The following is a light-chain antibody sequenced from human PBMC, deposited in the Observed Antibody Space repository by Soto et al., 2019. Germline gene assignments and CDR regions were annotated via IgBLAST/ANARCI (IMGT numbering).Light chain of an antibody. Sequence: QSALTQPASVSGSPGQSITITCTGTSSEGGGYNYVSWYQQHPGKAPQLMIYDVSNRPSGVSNRFSGSKSGNTASLTISGLQAEDEADYYCSSYTSSSTLVVFGGGTKLTVL. CDR1: SSEGGGYNY. J-gene: IGLJ2*01. CDR3: SSYTSSSTLVV. V-gene: IGLV2-14*01. CDR2: DVS.